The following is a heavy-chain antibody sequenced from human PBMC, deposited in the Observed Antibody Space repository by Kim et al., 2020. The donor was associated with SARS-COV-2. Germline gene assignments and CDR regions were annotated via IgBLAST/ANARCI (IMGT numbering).Heavy chain of an antibody. CDR1: GFTFSSYG. Sequence: GGSLRLSCAASGFTFSSYGMHWVRQAPGKGLECVSVIWYDGSNKYYADSVKGRFTISRDNSKNTLYLQMNSLRAEDTAVYYCARDTRDYYGMDVWGQGTT. V-gene: IGHV3-33*01. J-gene: IGHJ6*02. CDR3: ARDTRDYYGMDV. CDR2: IWYDGSNK.